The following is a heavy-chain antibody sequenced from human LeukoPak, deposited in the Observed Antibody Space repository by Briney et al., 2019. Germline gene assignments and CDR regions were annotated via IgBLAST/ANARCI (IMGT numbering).Heavy chain of an antibody. CDR3: GRPDFGSGNYYPPPH. D-gene: IGHD3-10*01. J-gene: IGHJ4*02. Sequence: ASVKVSCKASGYTFTDYYIHWVRQAPGQGGEYMGWISPNSGGTNYAQYFQGRVTMTRDTSISTAYMELSRLRSDDTAVYYCGRPDFGSGNYYPPPHWGQGTLVTVSS. V-gene: IGHV1-2*02. CDR2: ISPNSGGT. CDR1: GYTFTDYY.